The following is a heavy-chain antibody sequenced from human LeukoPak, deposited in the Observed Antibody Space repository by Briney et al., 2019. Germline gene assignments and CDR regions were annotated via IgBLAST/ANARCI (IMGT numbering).Heavy chain of an antibody. Sequence: GASVKVSCKASGYTFTSYFLHWMRQAPGQGLEWMGWIHPSTGNPTYAQGFTGRFVFSLDTSVSTTYLQISSLKAEDTAVYYCARAYQRLGELSLPNYWGQGTLVTVSS. CDR3: ARAYQRLGELSLPNY. V-gene: IGHV7-4-1*02. D-gene: IGHD3-16*02. CDR2: IHPSTGNP. J-gene: IGHJ4*02. CDR1: GYTFTSYF.